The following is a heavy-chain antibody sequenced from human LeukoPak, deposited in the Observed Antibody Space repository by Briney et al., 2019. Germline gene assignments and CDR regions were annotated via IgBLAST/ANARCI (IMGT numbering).Heavy chain of an antibody. Sequence: GRSLRLSCAASGFTFSSYGMHWVRQAPGKGLEWVAVISYDGSNKYYADSVKGRFTISRDNSKNTLYLQMNSLRAEDTAVYYCAKDKEGRYSSGWAYWGQGTLVTVSS. V-gene: IGHV3-30*18. CDR3: AKDKEGRYSSGWAY. CDR1: GFTFSSYG. CDR2: ISYDGSNK. D-gene: IGHD6-19*01. J-gene: IGHJ4*02.